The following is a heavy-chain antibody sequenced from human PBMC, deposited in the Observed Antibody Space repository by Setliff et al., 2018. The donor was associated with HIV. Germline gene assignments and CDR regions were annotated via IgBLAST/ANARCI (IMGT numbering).Heavy chain of an antibody. J-gene: IGHJ3*02. D-gene: IGHD3-3*01. V-gene: IGHV4-31*03. Sequence: PSETLSLTCTVSGGSISSGGYYWSWIRQHPGKGLEWIGYIYYSESTYYNPSLKSRVTISVDTSKNQFSLKLSSVTAADTAMYFCARESRNDFWSGYYRAFDIWGQGTMVTVSS. CDR3: ARESRNDFWSGYYRAFDI. CDR2: IYYSEST. CDR1: GGSISSGGYY.